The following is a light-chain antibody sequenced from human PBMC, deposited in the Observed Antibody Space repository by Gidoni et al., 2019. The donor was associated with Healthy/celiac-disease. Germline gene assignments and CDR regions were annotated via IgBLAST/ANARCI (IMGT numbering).Light chain of an antibody. V-gene: IGKV3-20*01. CDR1: QGVSSSY. CDR3: QQYGSSMYT. CDR2: GAS. Sequence: ESVLTQSPGTLSLSPGARATLSCSASQGVSSSYLDWYQQKPGQAPRLLINGASSRATGIPDRFSGSGSGTDFTLTISRLEPEDFAVYYCQQYGSSMYTFGQGTKLEIK. J-gene: IGKJ2*01.